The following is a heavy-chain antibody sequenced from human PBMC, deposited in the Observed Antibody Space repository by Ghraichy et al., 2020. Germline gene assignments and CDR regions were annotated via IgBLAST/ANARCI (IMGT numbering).Heavy chain of an antibody. V-gene: IGHV3-48*02. CDR1: GFTFSSYS. CDR2: ISSSSSTI. Sequence: GALRLSCAASGFTFSSYSMNWVRQAPGKGLEWVSYISSSSSTIYYADSVKGRFTISRDNAKNSLYLQMNSLRDEDTAVYYCARRPEIGSGAYFDYWGQGTLVTVSS. D-gene: IGHD3-10*01. CDR3: ARRPEIGSGAYFDY. J-gene: IGHJ4*02.